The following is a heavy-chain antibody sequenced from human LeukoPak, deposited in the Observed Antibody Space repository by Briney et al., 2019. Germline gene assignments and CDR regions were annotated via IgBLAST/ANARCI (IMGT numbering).Heavy chain of an antibody. V-gene: IGHV1-69*05. Sequence: SVKVSCKASGGTFSSYAISWVRQAPGQGLEWMGGIIPIFGTANYAQKFQGRVTITTDESTSTAYMELSSLRSEDTAVYYCAREDDILTGDYRLDYWGQGTLVTSPQ. D-gene: IGHD3-9*01. CDR1: GGTFSSYA. CDR3: AREDDILTGDYRLDY. CDR2: IIPIFGTA. J-gene: IGHJ4*02.